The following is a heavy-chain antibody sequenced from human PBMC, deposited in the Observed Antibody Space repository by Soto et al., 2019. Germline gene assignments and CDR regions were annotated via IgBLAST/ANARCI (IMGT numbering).Heavy chain of an antibody. Sequence: GGSLRLSCAASGFTFSSYAMHWVRQAPGKGLEWVAVISYDGSNKYYADSVKGRFTISRDNSKNTLYLQMNSLRAADTAVYYCAGITGTTTGAFDIWGQGTMVTVSS. CDR2: ISYDGSNK. J-gene: IGHJ3*02. D-gene: IGHD1-20*01. CDR3: AGITGTTTGAFDI. CDR1: GFTFSSYA. V-gene: IGHV3-30-3*01.